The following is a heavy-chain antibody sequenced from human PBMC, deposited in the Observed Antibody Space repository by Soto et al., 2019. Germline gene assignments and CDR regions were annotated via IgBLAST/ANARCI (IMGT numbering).Heavy chain of an antibody. Sequence: LSLTCAVSGGSISSSNWLSWVRQPPGKGLEWIGEIYHSGSTNYNPSLKSRVTISVDKSKNQFSLKLSSVTAADTAVYYCARDLGYCSGGSCYADNWFDPWGQGTLVTVSS. CDR2: IYHSGST. D-gene: IGHD2-15*01. V-gene: IGHV4-4*02. J-gene: IGHJ5*02. CDR1: GGSISSSNW. CDR3: ARDLGYCSGGSCYADNWFDP.